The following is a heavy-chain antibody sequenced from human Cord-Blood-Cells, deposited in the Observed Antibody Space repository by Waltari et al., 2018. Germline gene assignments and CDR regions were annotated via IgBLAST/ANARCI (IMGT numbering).Heavy chain of an antibody. D-gene: IGHD6-6*01. J-gene: IGHJ4*02. CDR1: GGTFSSYA. CDR3: ARSGSSSCDY. CDR2: IIPSLGIA. Sequence: QVPLVQSGAEVKKPGSSVKVSCKASGGTFSSYAISWVRQAPGQGLEWMGRIIPSLGIANYAQKFQGRGTIAAGKSTSTAYMELSSLRSEDTAVYYCARSGSSSCDYWGQGTLVTGSS. V-gene: IGHV1-69*09.